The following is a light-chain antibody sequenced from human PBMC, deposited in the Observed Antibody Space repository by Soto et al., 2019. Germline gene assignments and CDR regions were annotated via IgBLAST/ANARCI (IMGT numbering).Light chain of an antibody. V-gene: IGKV1-5*03. CDR1: QNVNAW. CDR2: KAS. CDR3: QQNNSHWYT. J-gene: IGKJ2*01. Sequence: DIQMTQSPSTLSASVGDRVTITCRASQNVNAWLAWYQQKPGKAPKLLIYKASTLQSGAPSRFSGSGSGTEFTRTINGLQPDDSATYYCQQNNSHWYTFGQGNKLEIK.